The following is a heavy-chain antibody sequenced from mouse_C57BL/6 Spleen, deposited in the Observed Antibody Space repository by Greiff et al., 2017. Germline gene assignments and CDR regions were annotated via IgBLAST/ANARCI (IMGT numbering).Heavy chain of an antibody. D-gene: IGHD3-2*02. J-gene: IGHJ3*01. CDR2: INYDGSST. CDR1: GFTFSDYY. Sequence: EVKLMESEGGLVQPGSSMKLSCTASGFTFSDYYMAWVRQVPEKGLEWVANINYDGSSTYYLDSLKSRFIISRDNAKNILYLQMSSLKSEDTATYYCAREGSGNAFAYWGQGTLVTVSA. V-gene: IGHV5-16*01. CDR3: AREGSGNAFAY.